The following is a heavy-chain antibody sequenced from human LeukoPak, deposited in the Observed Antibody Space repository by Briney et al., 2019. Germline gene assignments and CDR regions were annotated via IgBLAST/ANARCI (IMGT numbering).Heavy chain of an antibody. Sequence: GGSLRLSCAASGFTFSSYSMNWVRQAPGKGLEWVSSISSSSSYIYYADSVKGRFTISRDNAKNSLYLQMNSLRAEDTAVYYCAKDGYSSGWYDYYYYYMDVWGKGTTVTVSS. CDR1: GFTFSSYS. J-gene: IGHJ6*03. D-gene: IGHD6-19*01. CDR2: ISSSSSYI. CDR3: AKDGYSSGWYDYYYYYMDV. V-gene: IGHV3-21*01.